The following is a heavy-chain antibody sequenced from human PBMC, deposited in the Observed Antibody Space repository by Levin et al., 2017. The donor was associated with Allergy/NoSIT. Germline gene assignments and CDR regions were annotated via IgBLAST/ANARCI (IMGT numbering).Heavy chain of an antibody. Sequence: GGSLRLSCAASGFTFSSYWMSWVRQAPGKGLEWVANIKQDGSEKYYVDSVKGRFTISRDNAKNSLYLQMNSLRAEDTAVYYCARGYYYGSGRGFDPWGQGTLVTVSS. V-gene: IGHV3-7*04. J-gene: IGHJ5*02. CDR3: ARGYYYGSGRGFDP. D-gene: IGHD3-10*01. CDR1: GFTFSSYW. CDR2: IKQDGSEK.